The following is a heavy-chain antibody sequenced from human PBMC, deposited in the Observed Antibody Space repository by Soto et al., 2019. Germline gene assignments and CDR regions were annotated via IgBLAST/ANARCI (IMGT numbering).Heavy chain of an antibody. CDR2: IKSNTDGGAT. V-gene: IGHV3-15*01. D-gene: IGHD2-21*02. CDR1: GFTFKNSW. CDR3: TTGPACGGVDCYSGYLRY. J-gene: IGHJ4*02. Sequence: EVQLVESGGGLVQPGGSLRLSCAASGFTFKNSWMSWVRQAPGQGLQWVGRIKSNTDGGATDYAAAVKGRFTISRDDAKTTLYLQMNSLKTEDTAVYYCTTGPACGGVDCYSGYLRYWGQGTLVPVSS.